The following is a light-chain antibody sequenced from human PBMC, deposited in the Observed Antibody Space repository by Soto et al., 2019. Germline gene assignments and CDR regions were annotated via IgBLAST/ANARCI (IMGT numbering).Light chain of an antibody. J-gene: IGLJ1*01. V-gene: IGLV1-51*01. Sequence: QSVMTQPPSVSAAPGQKVTISCSGSSSNIGGNSVSWYQQLPGTAPKLLIYDDNNRPSAIPDRFSGSKSGTSATLGITGFQTGDEADYYCGSWDSSLSAYVFGTGTKLTVL. CDR3: GSWDSSLSAYV. CDR1: SSNIGGNS. CDR2: DDN.